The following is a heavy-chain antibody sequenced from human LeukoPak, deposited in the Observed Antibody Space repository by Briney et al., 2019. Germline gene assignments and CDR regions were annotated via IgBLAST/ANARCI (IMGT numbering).Heavy chain of an antibody. CDR3: VRNLSGGGNWFAGSFKY. J-gene: IGHJ4*02. V-gene: IGHV3-74*01. Sequence: GGSLRLSCAASGFTFSSYWMHWVRQAPGKGLVWVSRINSDGTNTNYAGSVEGRFTISRDNTENTLYLQMNSLRAEDTAVYYCVRNLSGGGNWFAGSFKYWGQGTLVTVSS. D-gene: IGHD1-1*01. CDR2: INSDGTNT. CDR1: GFTFSSYW.